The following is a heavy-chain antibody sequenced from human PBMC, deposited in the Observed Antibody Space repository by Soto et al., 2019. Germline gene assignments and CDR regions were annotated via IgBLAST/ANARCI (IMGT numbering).Heavy chain of an antibody. Sequence: SETLSLTCAVYDGSFIGYYWSWIRQPPGKGLEWIGEINHSGSTNYNPSLKSRVTISVDTSKNQFSLKLSSVTAADTAVYYCETNSGGYLGQGTLVTVSS. V-gene: IGHV4-34*01. D-gene: IGHD6-19*01. CDR3: ETNSGGY. CDR2: INHSGST. CDR1: DGSFIGYY. J-gene: IGHJ4*02.